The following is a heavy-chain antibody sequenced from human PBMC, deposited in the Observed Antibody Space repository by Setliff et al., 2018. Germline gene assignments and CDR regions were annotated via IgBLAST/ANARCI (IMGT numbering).Heavy chain of an antibody. CDR2: LHTSGTT. V-gene: IGHV4-61*02. CDR3: ARDNTIVGATDY. J-gene: IGHJ4*02. CDR1: GGSLNSGSYY. Sequence: SETLSLTCAVSGGSLNSGSYYWSWIRQSTERGLEWIGRLHTSGTTVYNPSLQGRVTISADTSTNHFTLKLTSVTAADTAVYYCARDNTIVGATDYWGQGALVTVSS. D-gene: IGHD1-26*01.